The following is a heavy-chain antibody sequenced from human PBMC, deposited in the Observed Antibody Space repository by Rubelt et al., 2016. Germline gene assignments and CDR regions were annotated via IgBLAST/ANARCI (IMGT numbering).Heavy chain of an antibody. CDR1: GYTFTSYG. CDR3: ARDYCSGGSCYSVFDY. Sequence: QVQLVQSGAEVKKPGASVKVPCKASGYTFTSYGISWVRQAPGQGLEWMGWISAYNGNTNYAQKLQGRVTMTTDTATSTAYMELRSLRSDDTAVYYCARDYCSGGSCYSVFDYWGQGTLVTVSS. D-gene: IGHD2-15*01. CDR2: ISAYNGNT. V-gene: IGHV1-18*01. J-gene: IGHJ4*02.